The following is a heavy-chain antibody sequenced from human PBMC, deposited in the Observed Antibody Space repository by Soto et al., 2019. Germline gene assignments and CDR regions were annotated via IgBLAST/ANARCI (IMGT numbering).Heavy chain of an antibody. Sequence: QVQLQQWGAGLLKPSETLSLTCAVYGGSFSGYYWSWIRQPPGKGLEWMGEINHSGRTNYNPSIKSRVTISVDTAKNQFSLRLSSVTAADTAVYYCARLGARVDVDIVATKSHYYYYMDLWGKGTTVTVSS. V-gene: IGHV4-34*01. CDR3: ARLGARVDVDIVATKSHYYYYMDL. CDR1: GGSFSGYY. CDR2: INHSGRT. J-gene: IGHJ6*03. D-gene: IGHD5-12*01.